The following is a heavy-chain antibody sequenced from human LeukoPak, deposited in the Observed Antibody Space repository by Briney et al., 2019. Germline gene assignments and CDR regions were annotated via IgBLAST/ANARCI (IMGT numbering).Heavy chain of an antibody. CDR2: IYYSGST. D-gene: IGHD6-13*01. CDR3: ARAAAEGTFDY. CDR1: GGSISSYY. Sequence: SETLSLTCTVSGGSISSYYWSWIRQPPGKGLEWIGYIYYSGSTNYNPSLKSRVTISVDTSKNQFSLKLSSVTAADTAVYYCARAAAEGTFDYWGQGTLVTVSS. V-gene: IGHV4-59*01. J-gene: IGHJ4*02.